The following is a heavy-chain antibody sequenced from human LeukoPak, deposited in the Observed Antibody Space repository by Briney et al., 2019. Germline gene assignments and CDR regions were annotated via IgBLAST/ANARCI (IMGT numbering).Heavy chain of an antibody. V-gene: IGHV3-30*02. CDR1: GFTFSSYG. J-gene: IGHJ4*02. CDR3: ADIGESYY. D-gene: IGHD3-10*01. CDR2: IRYDGSNK. Sequence: GGSLRLSCAATGFTFSSYGMHWVRQAPGKGLEWVAFIRYDGSNKYYADSVKGRFTIPRDNSKNTLYLQMNSLRAEDTAVYYCADIGESYYWGQGTLVTVSS.